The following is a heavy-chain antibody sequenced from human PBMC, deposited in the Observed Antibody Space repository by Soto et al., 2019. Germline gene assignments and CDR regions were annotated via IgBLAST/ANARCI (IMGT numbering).Heavy chain of an antibody. CDR2: ISYEGSNK. Sequence: QVQLVESGGGVVQPGRSLRLSCAASGFTFSSYAMHWVRQAPGKGLEWVAVISYEGSNKYYADSVKGRFTISRDNSKNTLYLQMNSLRAEDTAVYYCASLYSSSETDGGTDYWGQGTLVTVSS. V-gene: IGHV3-30-3*01. J-gene: IGHJ4*02. CDR1: GFTFSSYA. CDR3: ASLYSSSETDGGTDY. D-gene: IGHD6-6*01.